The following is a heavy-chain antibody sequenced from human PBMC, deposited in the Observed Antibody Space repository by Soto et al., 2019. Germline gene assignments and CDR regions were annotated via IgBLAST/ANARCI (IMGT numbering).Heavy chain of an antibody. D-gene: IGHD6-13*01. Sequence: PSETLSLTCAVYGGSFSGYYWSWIRQPPGKGLEWIGEINHSGSTNYNPSLKSRVTISVDTSKNQFSLKLSSVTAADTAVYYCASDRPIAAAGTNQYYMDVWGKGTTVTVSS. CDR1: GGSFSGYY. CDR3: ASDRPIAAAGTNQYYMDV. J-gene: IGHJ6*03. CDR2: INHSGST. V-gene: IGHV4-34*01.